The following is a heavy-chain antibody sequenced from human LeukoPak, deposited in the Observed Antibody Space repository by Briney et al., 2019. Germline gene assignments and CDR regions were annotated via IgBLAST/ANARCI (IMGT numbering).Heavy chain of an antibody. D-gene: IGHD4-17*01. CDR1: GFTVNSNY. CDR3: ARSFDYGGFDY. V-gene: IGHV3-53*04. CDR2: IYSGGSA. Sequence: GGSLRLSCAASGFTVNSNYMSWVRQAPGKGLEWVSVIYSGGSAYYADSVKGRFIISRHNSNNTVYLQMNSLRPEDTAMYYCARSFDYGGFDYWGQGTLVTVSS. J-gene: IGHJ4*02.